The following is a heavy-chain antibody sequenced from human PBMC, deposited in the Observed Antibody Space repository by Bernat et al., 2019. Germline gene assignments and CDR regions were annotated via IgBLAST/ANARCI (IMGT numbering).Heavy chain of an antibody. CDR1: GFTFSDYY. CDR2: ISSSSSYT. Sequence: QVQLVESGGGVVQPGRSLRLSCAASGFTFSDYYMSWIRQAPGKGLEWVSYISSSSSYTNYADSVKGRFTISRDNAKNSLYLQMNSLRAEDTAVYYCARGGGWFGELLPTLLDYWGQGTLVTVSS. D-gene: IGHD3-10*01. CDR3: ARGGGWFGELLPTLLDY. J-gene: IGHJ4*02. V-gene: IGHV3-11*06.